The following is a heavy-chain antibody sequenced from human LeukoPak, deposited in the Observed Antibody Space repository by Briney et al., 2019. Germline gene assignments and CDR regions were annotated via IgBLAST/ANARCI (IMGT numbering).Heavy chain of an antibody. CDR2: SRYKGQSFST. CDR1: GFTFSDHY. CDR3: TRANYGEPDH. J-gene: IGHJ4*02. Sequence: GFSLRLSCAASGFTFSDHYMDWVRQAPGKGLEWVGRSRYKGQSFSTDYAASVKGRFAISRDDSKNSLYLQMNSLKTEDTAVYFCTRANYGEPDHWGQGTLVTVS. V-gene: IGHV3-72*01. D-gene: IGHD4-17*01.